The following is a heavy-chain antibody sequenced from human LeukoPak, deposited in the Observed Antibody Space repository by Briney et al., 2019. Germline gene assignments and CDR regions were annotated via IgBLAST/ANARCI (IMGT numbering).Heavy chain of an antibody. V-gene: IGHV3-64*01. CDR2: ISSNGGST. CDR3: AREKLVVVVGDYYYYGMDV. CDR1: GFTFSRYA. J-gene: IGHJ6*02. Sequence: QTGGSLRLSCAASGFTFSRYAMHWVRQAPGKGLEYVSAISSNGGSTYYANSVKGRFTISRDNSKNTLYLQMGSLRAEDMAVYYCAREKLVVVVGDYYYYGMDVWGQGTTVTVSS. D-gene: IGHD2-15*01.